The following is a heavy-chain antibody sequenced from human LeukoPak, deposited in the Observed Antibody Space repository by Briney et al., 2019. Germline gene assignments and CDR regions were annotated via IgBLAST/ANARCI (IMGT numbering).Heavy chain of an antibody. J-gene: IGHJ3*02. CDR1: GFTFSSYW. CDR2: IESNGLA. Sequence: GGSLRLSCAASGFTFSSYWMHWVRQTPGKWLMWVSRIESNGLALYADSVRDRFTISRDNAKNTVYLQMNSLRAEDTALYYCARDLGPWGISTSYGSFDIWGQGTMVTVSS. V-gene: IGHV3-74*01. CDR3: ARDLGPWGISTSYGSFDI. D-gene: IGHD3-16*01.